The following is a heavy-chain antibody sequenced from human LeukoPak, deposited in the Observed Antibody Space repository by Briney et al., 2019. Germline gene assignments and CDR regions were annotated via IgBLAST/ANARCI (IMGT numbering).Heavy chain of an antibody. CDR2: ISAYNGNT. V-gene: IGHV1-18*01. Sequence: ASVKVSCKASGYTFTTYGISWVRQAPGQGLEGMAWISAYNGNTNYAQNLQGRFTMTTDTSTTTAYMELRSLRFDDTAIYYCAKDWHILTGRNCFDPWGQGTLVTVSS. D-gene: IGHD3-9*01. CDR3: AKDWHILTGRNCFDP. CDR1: GYTFTTYG. J-gene: IGHJ5*02.